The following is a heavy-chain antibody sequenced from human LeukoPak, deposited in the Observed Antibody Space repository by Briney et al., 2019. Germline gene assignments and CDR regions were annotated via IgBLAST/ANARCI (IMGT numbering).Heavy chain of an antibody. CDR2: IYYSGST. V-gene: IGHV4-39*01. CDR3: ARHRLTTPLDY. D-gene: IGHD1-14*01. J-gene: IGHJ4*02. Sequence: SETLSLTCTVSGVSISSSSYYWGWIRQPPGKGLEWIGSIYYSGSTYYSPSLKSRVTISVDTSKNQFSLKLSSVTAADTAVYYCARHRLTTPLDYWGQGTLVTVSS. CDR1: GVSISSSSYY.